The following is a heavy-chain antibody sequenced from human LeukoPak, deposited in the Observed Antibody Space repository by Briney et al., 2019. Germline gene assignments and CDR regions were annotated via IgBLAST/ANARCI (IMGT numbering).Heavy chain of an antibody. CDR2: MYHSGST. V-gene: IGHV4-38-2*02. CDR3: ARVEAYDSSP. Sequence: PSETLSLTCTVSGYSISSGYHWGWIRQPPGKGLEWIESMYHSGSTYYNPSLKSRVTMSVDTSKNQFSLKLSSVTAADTAVYYCARVEAYDSSPWGQGTLVTVSS. D-gene: IGHD3-22*01. J-gene: IGHJ5*02. CDR1: GYSISSGYH.